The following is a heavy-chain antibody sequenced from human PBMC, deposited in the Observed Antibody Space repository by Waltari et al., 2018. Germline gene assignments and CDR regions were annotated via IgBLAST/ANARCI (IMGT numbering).Heavy chain of an antibody. CDR2: ISHDATKK. V-gene: IGHV3-30*18. CDR1: GYTFSDYA. D-gene: IGHD4-17*01. Sequence: QVQLVESGGGVVQPGGSLRLSCTASGYTFSDYAMHWVRQAPGKGLEWVALISHDATKKNYAQSLQCRFTISRDNSRNTLYLEINNVRVADTALYYCAKDDYGDEYFQHWGQGTLVTVSS. CDR3: AKDDYGDEYFQH. J-gene: IGHJ1*01.